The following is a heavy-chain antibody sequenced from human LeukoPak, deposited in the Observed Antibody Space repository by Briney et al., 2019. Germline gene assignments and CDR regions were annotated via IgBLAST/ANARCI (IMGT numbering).Heavy chain of an antibody. CDR1: GGSISSYY. CDR2: IYYSGST. CDR3: ASLSLLLRKKDY. J-gene: IGHJ4*02. D-gene: IGHD1-26*01. Sequence: PSETLSLTCTVSGGSISSYYWSGIRQPPGKGLEWIGYIYYSGSTNYNPSLKSRVTISVDTSKNQFSLKLSSVTAADTAVYYCASLSLLLRKKDYWGQGTLVTVSS. V-gene: IGHV4-59*12.